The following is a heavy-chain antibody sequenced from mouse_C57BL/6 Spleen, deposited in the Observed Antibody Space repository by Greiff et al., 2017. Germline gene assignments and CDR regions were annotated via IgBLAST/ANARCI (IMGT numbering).Heavy chain of an antibody. CDR2: INSNNGGT. Sequence: EVQLQQSGPELVKPGASVKISCKASGYTFTDYYMNWVKQSHGKSLEWIGDINSNNGGTSYNQKFKGKATLTVDKSSSTAYMELRSLTSEDSAVYYCARNFDYWGQGTTLTVSS. J-gene: IGHJ2*01. CDR1: GYTFTDYY. CDR3: ARNFDY. V-gene: IGHV1-26*01.